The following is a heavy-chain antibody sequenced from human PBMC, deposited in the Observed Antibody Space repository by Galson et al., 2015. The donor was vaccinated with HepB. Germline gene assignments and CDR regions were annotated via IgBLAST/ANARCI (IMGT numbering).Heavy chain of an antibody. J-gene: IGHJ3*01. V-gene: IGHV3-33*06. D-gene: IGHD3-10*01. CDR1: GFSFSTYG. CDR3: AKVFIGSGSHYDDGFDV. CDR2: IWYDGNNK. Sequence: SLRLSCAASGFSFSTYGMHWVRQAPDKGLEWVAVIWYDGNNKDYADSVKGRFTISRDNSKNTLYLQMNSLRVEDTALYYCAKVFIGSGSHYDDGFDVWGQGTMVIVSP.